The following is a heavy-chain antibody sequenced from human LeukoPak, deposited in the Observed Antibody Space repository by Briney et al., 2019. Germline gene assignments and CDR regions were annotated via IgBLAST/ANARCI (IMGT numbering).Heavy chain of an antibody. CDR2: IYYSGST. D-gene: IGHD3-22*01. J-gene: IGHJ4*02. CDR1: GGCISSYY. CDR3: ARRGDSSVYFPPHFSY. V-gene: IGHV4-59*08. Sequence: SEALSLTCTVSGGCISSYYWSWIRQPPGKGLEWIGYIYYSGSTNYNPSLKSRVTISVDTSKNQFSLPLSSVTAAHTAVYYSARRGDSSVYFPPHFSYWGQGALVTVSS.